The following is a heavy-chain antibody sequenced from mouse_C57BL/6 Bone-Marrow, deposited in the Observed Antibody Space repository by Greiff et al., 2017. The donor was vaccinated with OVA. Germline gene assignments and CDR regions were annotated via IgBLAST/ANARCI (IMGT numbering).Heavy chain of an antibody. Sequence: QVQLQQPGTELVKPGASVKLSCKASGYTFTSYWMHWVKQRPGQGLEWIGNIYPSNGGPNYNEQFKSKATLTVDKSSSPAYMLLSRLTSEDSAVYYCAGLYYYGTLDYWGQGTTLTVSS. CDR2: IYPSNGGP. CDR1: GYTFTSYW. V-gene: IGHV1-53*01. J-gene: IGHJ2*01. CDR3: AGLYYYGTLDY. D-gene: IGHD1-1*01.